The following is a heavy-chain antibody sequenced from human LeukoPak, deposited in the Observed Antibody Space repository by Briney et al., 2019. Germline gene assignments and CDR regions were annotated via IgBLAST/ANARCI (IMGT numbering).Heavy chain of an antibody. Sequence: PGGSLRLSCAASGFTFSSYSMNWVRQAPGKGLEWVSCISSTSSYIYYADSVKGRFTISRDNAKNSLYLQMNSLRAEDTAVYYCARDNLRDSSGYLIWGQGTMVTVSS. D-gene: IGHD3-22*01. CDR1: GFTFSSYS. CDR2: ISSTSSYI. CDR3: ARDNLRDSSGYLI. J-gene: IGHJ3*02. V-gene: IGHV3-21*01.